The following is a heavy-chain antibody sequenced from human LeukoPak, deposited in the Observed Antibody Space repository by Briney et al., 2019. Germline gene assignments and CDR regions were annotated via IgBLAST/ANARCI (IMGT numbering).Heavy chain of an antibody. Sequence: GSSVKVSCKASGGTFSSYTISWVRQAPGPGLEWMGRIIPILGIANYAQKFQGRVTITADKSTSTAYMELSSLRSEDTAVYYCARAPTIPYCSSTSCYSRNAFDIWGQGTMVTVSS. J-gene: IGHJ3*02. CDR3: ARAPTIPYCSSTSCYSRNAFDI. V-gene: IGHV1-69*02. D-gene: IGHD2-2*02. CDR2: IIPILGIA. CDR1: GGTFSSYT.